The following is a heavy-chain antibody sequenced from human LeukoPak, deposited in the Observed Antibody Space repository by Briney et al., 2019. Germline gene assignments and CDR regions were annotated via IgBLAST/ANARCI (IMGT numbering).Heavy chain of an antibody. J-gene: IGHJ3*02. Sequence: PGGSLRLSCAASGFTFSSYEMNWVRQAPGKGLEWVAVISYDGSNKYYADSVKGRFTISRDNSKNTLYLQMNSLRAEDTAVYYCARARSSYGYGDAFDIWGQGTMVTVSS. CDR3: ARARSSYGYGDAFDI. V-gene: IGHV3-30*04. CDR2: ISYDGSNK. CDR1: GFTFSSYE. D-gene: IGHD5-18*01.